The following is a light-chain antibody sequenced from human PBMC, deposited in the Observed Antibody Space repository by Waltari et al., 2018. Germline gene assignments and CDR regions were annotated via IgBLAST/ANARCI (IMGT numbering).Light chain of an antibody. CDR3: QQYSNWPPT. Sequence: SVLTQSAATLALSPGERSSLSCRASQRLGNFLAWYQQKPGQAPRLLGYDASKSATGVPVRFSGRGSGTDFTLTISNLEPEDFAVYVCQQYSNWPPTFGGGTTVEIK. J-gene: IGKJ4*01. V-gene: IGKV3-11*01. CDR2: DAS. CDR1: QRLGNF.